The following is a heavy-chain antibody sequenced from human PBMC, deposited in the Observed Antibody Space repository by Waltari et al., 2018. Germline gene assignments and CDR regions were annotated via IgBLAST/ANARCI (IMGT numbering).Heavy chain of an antibody. V-gene: IGHV4-39*07. J-gene: IGHJ5*02. D-gene: IGHD2-2*01. CDR3: AREVRYCSSTSCYGWFDP. CDR2: IYYSGGT. CDR1: GGSISSSSYY. Sequence: QLQLQESGPGLVKPSETLSLTCTVSGGSISSSSYYWGWIRQPPGKGLEWIGSIYYSGGTNHTPALKIRVTISVDTSKNQFSLKLSSVTAADTAVYYCAREVRYCSSTSCYGWFDPWGQGTLVTVSS.